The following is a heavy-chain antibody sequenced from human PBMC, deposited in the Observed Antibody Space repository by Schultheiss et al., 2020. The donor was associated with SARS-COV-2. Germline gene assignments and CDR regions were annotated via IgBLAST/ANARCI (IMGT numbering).Heavy chain of an antibody. CDR1: GGSVSSGSYY. CDR3: ARMVSSTTKWFDP. D-gene: IGHD2/OR15-2a*01. Sequence: SETLSLTCTVSGGSVSSGSYYWSWIRQPPGKGLEWIGYIYYSGSTNYNPSLKSRVTMSLDTSKNQFSLRLSSVTAADTAVYYCARMVSSTTKWFDPWGQGTLVTVSS. CDR2: IYYSGST. V-gene: IGHV4-61*01. J-gene: IGHJ5*02.